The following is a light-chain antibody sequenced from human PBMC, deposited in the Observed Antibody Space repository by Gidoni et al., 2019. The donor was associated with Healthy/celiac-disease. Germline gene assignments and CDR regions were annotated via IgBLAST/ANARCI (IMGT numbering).Light chain of an antibody. CDR1: QSIGSS. CDR3: HQSSSLPQT. V-gene: IGKV6-21*01. J-gene: IGKJ1*01. Sequence: ETVLTQSPDFQSVNPKEKVTITCRASQSIGSSLHWYQQKPDQSPTLLIKYASQSFSGVTSRFSGSGSWTDFTLTINSLEAEDAATDYCHQSSSLPQTFGQGTKVEIK. CDR2: YAS.